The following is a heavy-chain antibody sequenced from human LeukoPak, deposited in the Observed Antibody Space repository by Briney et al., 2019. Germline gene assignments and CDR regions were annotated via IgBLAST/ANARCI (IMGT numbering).Heavy chain of an antibody. Sequence: SSETLSLTCTVSGGSISSYYWSWIRQPAGKGLEWIGRIYTSGSTNYNPSLKSRVTMSVDTSKNQFSLKLSSVTAADTAVYYCAREGGITMVRGVIGGLFDYWGQGTLVTVSS. V-gene: IGHV4-4*07. CDR3: AREGGITMVRGVIGGLFDY. CDR2: IYTSGST. CDR1: GGSISSYY. J-gene: IGHJ4*02. D-gene: IGHD3-10*01.